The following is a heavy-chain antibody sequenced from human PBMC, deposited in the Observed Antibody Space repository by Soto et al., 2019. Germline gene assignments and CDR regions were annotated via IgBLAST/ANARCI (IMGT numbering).Heavy chain of an antibody. V-gene: IGHV3-30-3*01. D-gene: IGHD3-22*01. Sequence: GGSLRLSCAASGFTFSSYAMHWVRQAPGKGLEWVAVISYDGSNKYYADSVKGRFTISRDNSKNTLYLQMNSLRAEDTAVYYCARDTMPEYRGYDSSGYAKSWGQGTLVTVSS. J-gene: IGHJ5*02. CDR1: GFTFSSYA. CDR2: ISYDGSNK. CDR3: ARDTMPEYRGYDSSGYAKS.